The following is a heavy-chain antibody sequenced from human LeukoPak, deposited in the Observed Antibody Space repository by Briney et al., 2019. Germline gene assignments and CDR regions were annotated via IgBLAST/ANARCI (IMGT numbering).Heavy chain of an antibody. CDR1: GFTFSSYA. J-gene: IGHJ4*02. CDR3: ARERHD. CDR2: ISYDGSNK. V-gene: IGHV3-30*04. Sequence: PGGSLRLSCAASGFTFSSYAMHWVRQAPGKGLEWVAVISYDGSNKYYADSVKSRFTISRDNSKNTLYLQMNSLRAEDTAVYYCARERHDWGQGTLVTVSS.